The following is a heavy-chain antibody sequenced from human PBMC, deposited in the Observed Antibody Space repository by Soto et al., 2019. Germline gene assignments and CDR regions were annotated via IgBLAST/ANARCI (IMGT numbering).Heavy chain of an antibody. CDR1: GCTFSSYA. Sequence: SVKVSCKASGCTFSSYAISWVRQAPGQGLEWMRGIIPIFGTANYAQKFQGRVTITADESTSTAYMELSSLRSEDTAVYYCAYYYDSSGYYHYYGMDVWGQGTTVTVSS. D-gene: IGHD3-22*01. J-gene: IGHJ6*02. CDR3: AYYYDSSGYYHYYGMDV. CDR2: IIPIFGTA. V-gene: IGHV1-69*13.